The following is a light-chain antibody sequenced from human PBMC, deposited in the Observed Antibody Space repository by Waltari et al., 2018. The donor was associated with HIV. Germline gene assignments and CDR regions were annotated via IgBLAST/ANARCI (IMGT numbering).Light chain of an antibody. V-gene: IGLV1-40*01. CDR1: SSNIGTGSD. Sequence: QSALTQPPSVSGALGQRVTISCTGTSSNIGTGSDVHWYQQLPGTAPKLLIYANTNRPSGVPDRFSGSKSGTSASLAITGLQAEDEADYYCQSYDSRLSGSVFGGGTKLTVL. CDR3: QSYDSRLSGSV. CDR2: ANT. J-gene: IGLJ3*02.